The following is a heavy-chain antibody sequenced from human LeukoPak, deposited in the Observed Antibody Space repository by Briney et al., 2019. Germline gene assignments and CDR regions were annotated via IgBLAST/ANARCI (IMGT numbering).Heavy chain of an antibody. D-gene: IGHD3-10*01. CDR2: ISGSGGST. CDR1: GFTFSSYA. V-gene: IGHV3-23*01. J-gene: IGHJ4*02. Sequence: PGGSLRLSCAASGFTFSSYAMSWVRQAPGKRLEWVSAISGSGGSTYYADSVKGRFTISRDNSKNTLYPQMNSLRAEDTAVYYCAKEGDTMVRGVIIPALFDYWGQGTLVTVSS. CDR3: AKEGDTMVRGVIIPALFDY.